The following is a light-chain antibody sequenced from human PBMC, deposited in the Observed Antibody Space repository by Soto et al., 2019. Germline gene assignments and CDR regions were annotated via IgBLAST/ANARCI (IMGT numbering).Light chain of an antibody. CDR1: SSDVGAYNS. CDR3: SSYTSSATWV. V-gene: IGLV2-14*01. CDR2: EVS. Sequence: QSALTQPASVSGSPGQSITISCTGTSSDVGAYNSDSWYQQHPGKAPKLMIYEVSNRPSGVSNRFSGSKSGNAASLTISGLQAEDEADYYCSSYTSSATWVFGEGTKVTVL. J-gene: IGLJ3*02.